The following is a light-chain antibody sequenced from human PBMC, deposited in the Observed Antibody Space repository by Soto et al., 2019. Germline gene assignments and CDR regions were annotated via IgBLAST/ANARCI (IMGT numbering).Light chain of an antibody. CDR2: NND. V-gene: IGLV1-44*01. J-gene: IGLJ1*01. CDR3: AAWDDSLVGSV. Sequence: QSVLTQPPSASGTPGQRVTISCSVSSSNIGSYTVNRYRQLPGTAPKLLIYNNDHRPSGVPDRFSGSKSGTSASLAISRLQSEDEADYYCAAWDDSLVGSVFGTGTKVTVL. CDR1: SSNIGSYT.